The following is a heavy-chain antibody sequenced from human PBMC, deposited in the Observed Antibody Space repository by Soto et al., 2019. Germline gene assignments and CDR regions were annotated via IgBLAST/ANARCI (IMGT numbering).Heavy chain of an antibody. Sequence: QITLKESGPTLVKPTQTLTLTCTFSGFSLNTRGVGVGWIRQPPGRALEWLALISWDGEKRYSPSLKSRLTMTKDTSENRVVLTMTTMDSVDTATYYCAHXXVXLLTGHYYFDYWGQGTLVTVSS. V-gene: IGHV2-5*02. CDR3: AHXXVXLLTGHYYFDY. D-gene: IGHD3-9*01. CDR1: GFSLNTRGVG. CDR2: ISWDGEK. J-gene: IGHJ4*02.